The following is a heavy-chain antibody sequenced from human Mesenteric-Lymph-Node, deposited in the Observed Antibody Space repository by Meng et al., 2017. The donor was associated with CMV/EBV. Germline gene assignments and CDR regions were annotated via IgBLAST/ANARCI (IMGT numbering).Heavy chain of an antibody. V-gene: IGHV3-7*01. Sequence: GESLKISCAASGFAFSNYWMDWVRQAPGKGLEWVANISQDGGEKYYVDSVEGRFTISRDNAKNSLYLQMNSLRAEDTAVYYCARDHGGNPGPYYYYGMDVWGQGTTVTVSS. D-gene: IGHD2-15*01. CDR2: ISQDGGEK. CDR3: ARDHGGNPGPYYYYGMDV. J-gene: IGHJ6*02. CDR1: GFAFSNYW.